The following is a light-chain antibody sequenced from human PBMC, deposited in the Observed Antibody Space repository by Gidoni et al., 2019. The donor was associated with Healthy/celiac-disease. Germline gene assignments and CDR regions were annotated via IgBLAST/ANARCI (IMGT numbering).Light chain of an antibody. V-gene: IGLV3-1*01. CDR2: QDS. J-gene: IGLJ2*01. Sequence: SYELTQPPSVSVSTGQTASITCSGDKLGDKYACWYQQKPGPSTVLVIYQDSKRPSGIPERFSGSNTGNTATLTISGTQAMDEADYYCQAWDSSTAVFGGGTKLTVL. CDR1: KLGDKY. CDR3: QAWDSSTAV.